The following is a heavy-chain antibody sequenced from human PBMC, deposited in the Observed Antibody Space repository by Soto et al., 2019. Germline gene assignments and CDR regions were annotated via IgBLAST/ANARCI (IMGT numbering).Heavy chain of an antibody. D-gene: IGHD4-17*01. CDR1: GGSISSYY. V-gene: IGHV4-59*08. J-gene: IGHJ4*02. Sequence: SETLSLTCTVSGGSISSYYWSWIRQPPEKELEWIGYIYYSGRTNYKPSLESRVTISVETSKNQFSLKLSSVTAADTAVYYCVRLGHDYGDYVSPFPFDYWGQGSMVTVSS. CDR2: IYYSGRT. CDR3: VRLGHDYGDYVSPFPFDY.